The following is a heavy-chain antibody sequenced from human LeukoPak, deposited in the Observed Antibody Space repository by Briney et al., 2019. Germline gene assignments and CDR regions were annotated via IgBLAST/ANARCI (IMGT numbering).Heavy chain of an antibody. D-gene: IGHD1-26*01. CDR1: GGSFSGYY. J-gene: IGHJ6*03. CDR3: ARVVGASSGINYFYYYMDV. CDR2: INHSGST. V-gene: IGHV4-34*01. Sequence: SETLSLTCAVYGGSFSGYYWSWIRQPPGKGLEWIGEINHSGSTNYNPSLKSRVTISVDTSKNQFSLKLSSVTAADTAVYYCARVVGASSGINYFYYYMDVWGKGTTVTVSS.